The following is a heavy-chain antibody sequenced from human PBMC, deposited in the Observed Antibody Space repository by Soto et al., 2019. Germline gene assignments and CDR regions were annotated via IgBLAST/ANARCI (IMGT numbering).Heavy chain of an antibody. CDR1: GFTFSSFA. V-gene: IGHV3-30-3*01. CDR3: ASAKEAGATRLFYFQH. Sequence: VESGGGVVQPGRSLTLSCAASGFTFSSFAMHWVRQSPRKGLEWLSVGSFDGGVKFYADSVKGRFTISRDKFDNKVYLQMNSQSPDDTALHYCASAKEAGATRLFYFQHWGPGTLVPVSS. J-gene: IGHJ1*01. D-gene: IGHD1-26*01. CDR2: GSFDGGVK.